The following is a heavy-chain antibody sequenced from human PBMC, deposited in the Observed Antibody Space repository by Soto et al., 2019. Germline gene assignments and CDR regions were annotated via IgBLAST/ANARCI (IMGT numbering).Heavy chain of an antibody. CDR1: GLTFSRYA. D-gene: IGHD2-2*01. V-gene: IGHV3-23*01. Sequence: EVQLLESGGGLIQPGGSLRLSCAASGLTFSRYAMNWFRQAPGKGLEWVSVISGSGGTRYYADPVKGRFTISRDNSKGILYLQTNSLRADDTAVYYCAKDPYPVVVVPAANGMDVWGQGTTVTVSS. CDR3: AKDPYPVVVVPAANGMDV. CDR2: ISGSGGTR. J-gene: IGHJ6*02.